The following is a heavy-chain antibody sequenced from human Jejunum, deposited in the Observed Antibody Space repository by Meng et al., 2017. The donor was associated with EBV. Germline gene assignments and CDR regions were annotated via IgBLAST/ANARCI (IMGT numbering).Heavy chain of an antibody. D-gene: IGHD1-14*01. J-gene: IGHJ4*02. CDR3: ARGPDHSKQGY. CDR2: ISDNEGT. V-gene: IGHV4-34*01. CDR1: AGSFSGYY. Sequence: QVPVHQCGAGLLKPTETLSLIGAVYAGSFSGYYWSWIRQPPGKGLEWIGEISDNEGTKYNPSLKSRVTVSLDTSKNQFSLRLSSVTAADTALYYCARGPDHSKQGYWGQGTLVTVSS.